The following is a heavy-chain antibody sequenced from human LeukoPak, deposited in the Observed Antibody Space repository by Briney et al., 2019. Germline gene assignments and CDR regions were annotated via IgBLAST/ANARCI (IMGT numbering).Heavy chain of an antibody. CDR1: GYSFTSYW. D-gene: IGHD5-12*01. Sequence: GESLKISCKGAGYSFTSYWIGWVRQMPGKGLEWMGIIYPGDSDTRYSPSFQGQVTISADKSISTAYLQWSSLKASDTAMYYCARNIVATRYYYYMDVWGKGTTVTVSS. V-gene: IGHV5-51*01. J-gene: IGHJ6*03. CDR3: ARNIVATRYYYYMDV. CDR2: IYPGDSDT.